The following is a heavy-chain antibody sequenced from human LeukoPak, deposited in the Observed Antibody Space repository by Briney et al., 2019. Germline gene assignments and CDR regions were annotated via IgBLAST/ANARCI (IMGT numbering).Heavy chain of an antibody. V-gene: IGHV3-23*01. CDR3: AKDPNGDYVGAFDF. CDR2: IFASGGDT. D-gene: IGHD4-17*01. J-gene: IGHJ3*01. CDR1: GLTFSNYA. Sequence: SGGSLRLSCAASGLTFSNYAMMWVRQAPGKGLEWVSAIFASGGDTRYADSVRGRFTISRDNSRNTLFLQINSLTADTTAVYYCAKDPNGDYVGAFDFWGQGTMVTVSS.